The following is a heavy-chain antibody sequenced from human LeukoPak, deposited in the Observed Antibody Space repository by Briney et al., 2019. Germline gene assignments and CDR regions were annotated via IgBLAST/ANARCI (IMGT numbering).Heavy chain of an antibody. V-gene: IGHV3-48*01. Sequence: PGGSLRLSCAASGFTFSSYSMNWVRQAPGKGLEWVSYISSGSSTVYYADSVKGRFTISRDNAKNSLYLQMNSLRAEDTAVYYCARVCSSTSCYDYWGQGTLVTVSS. J-gene: IGHJ4*02. CDR1: GFTFSSYS. CDR2: ISSGSSTV. CDR3: ARVCSSTSCYDY. D-gene: IGHD2-2*01.